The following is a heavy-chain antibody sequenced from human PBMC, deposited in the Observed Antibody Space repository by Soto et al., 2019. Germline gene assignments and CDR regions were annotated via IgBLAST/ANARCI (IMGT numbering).Heavy chain of an antibody. CDR3: VHRAGLQVNWNGGYFYF. CDR2: IYWDDDK. CDR1: GFSLSTNGVG. D-gene: IGHD1-1*01. V-gene: IGHV2-5*02. J-gene: IGHJ4*02. Sequence: QITLEESGPPRVKPTQTLTLTCTFSGFSLSTNGVGVGWVRQPPGKALERLALIYWDDDKRYSPSLRSRLTITKDTSRNQVVLTMTNMDPVDTATYYRVHRAGLQVNWNGGYFYFWGQGSLVTVSS.